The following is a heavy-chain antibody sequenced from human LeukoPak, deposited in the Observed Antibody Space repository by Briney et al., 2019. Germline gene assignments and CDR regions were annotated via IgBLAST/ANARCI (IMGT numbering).Heavy chain of an antibody. V-gene: IGHV1-18*01. Sequence: GASVKVSCKASGYTFTSSHGISWVRQAPGQGLEWMGWISGYNGHTNYAQKFQGRVTMTRDTSISTAYMELSRLRSDDTAVYYCARGAYYYDSSGYYSDNSLSDYWGQGTLVTVSS. D-gene: IGHD3-22*01. CDR3: ARGAYYYDSSGYYSDNSLSDY. CDR2: ISGYNGHT. J-gene: IGHJ4*02. CDR1: GYTFTSSHG.